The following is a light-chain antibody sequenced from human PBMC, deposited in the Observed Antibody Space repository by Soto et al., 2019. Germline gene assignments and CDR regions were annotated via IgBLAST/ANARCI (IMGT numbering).Light chain of an antibody. CDR1: SSDVGSYNY. CDR3: SSYISSSTLYV. CDR2: EVS. J-gene: IGLJ1*01. Sequence: QSALTQPASVSGSPGQSITISCTGTSSDVGSYNYVSWYQQHPGKAHKVMIYEVSNRPSGVSNRFSGSKSDNNTASLTISGLQAEDEADYYCSSYISSSTLYVFGAGTKLTVL. V-gene: IGLV2-14*01.